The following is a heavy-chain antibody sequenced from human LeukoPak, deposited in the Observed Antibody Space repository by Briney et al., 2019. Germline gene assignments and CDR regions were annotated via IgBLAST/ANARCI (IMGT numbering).Heavy chain of an antibody. V-gene: IGHV3-48*01. CDR3: ASADGNFDY. CDR1: GFTFSSYS. D-gene: IGHD6-13*01. Sequence: GGSLRLSCAASGFTFSSYSMNWVRQAPGKGLDWTSYISSSSTIYYADSVKGRFTISRDNAKNSLYLQMNGLRAEDTAVYYCASADGNFDYWGQGTLVTVSS. J-gene: IGHJ4*02. CDR2: ISSSSTI.